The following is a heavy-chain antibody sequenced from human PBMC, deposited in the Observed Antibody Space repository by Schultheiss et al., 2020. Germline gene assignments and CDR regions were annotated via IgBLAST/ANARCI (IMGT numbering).Heavy chain of an antibody. CDR3: AREAATLDGSFDY. J-gene: IGHJ4*02. CDR1: GFTFSSYS. D-gene: IGHD5-24*01. Sequence: WGSLRLSCAASGFTFSSYSMNWVRQAPGKGLEWVAVIWYDGSNKYYADSVKGRFTISRDNAKNSLYLQMNSLRAEDTAVYYCAREAATLDGSFDYWGQGTLVTVS. V-gene: IGHV3-33*08. CDR2: IWYDGSNK.